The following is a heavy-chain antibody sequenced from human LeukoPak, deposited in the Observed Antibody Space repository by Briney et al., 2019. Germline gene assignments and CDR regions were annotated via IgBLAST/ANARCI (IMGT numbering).Heavy chain of an antibody. V-gene: IGHV3-30*03. CDR3: ARGSYYYDSSGYYYYFDY. Sequence: PGGSLRLSCAASGFTFSSYGMHWVRQAPGKGLEWVAVISYDGSNKYYADSVKGRFTISRDNSKNTLYLQMNSLRAEDTAVYYCARGSYYYDSSGYYYYFDYWGQGTLVTVSS. CDR1: GFTFSSYG. CDR2: ISYDGSNK. D-gene: IGHD3-22*01. J-gene: IGHJ4*02.